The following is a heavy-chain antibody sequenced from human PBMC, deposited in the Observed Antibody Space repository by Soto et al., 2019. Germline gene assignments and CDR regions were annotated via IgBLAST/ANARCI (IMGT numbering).Heavy chain of an antibody. D-gene: IGHD1-26*01. CDR2: IYYNGGT. Sequence: QVQLHESGPGLVKPSQTLSLTCSVSGGSISSGDYYWSWIRQPPGKGLEWIGYIYYNGGTYYNPSLKSRVIISVDTSKNQFSLKLTSVTAAYTAVYYCASIVGAASGWFDPWGQGTLVTVSS. V-gene: IGHV4-30-4*01. CDR3: ASIVGAASGWFDP. CDR1: GGSISSGDYY. J-gene: IGHJ5*02.